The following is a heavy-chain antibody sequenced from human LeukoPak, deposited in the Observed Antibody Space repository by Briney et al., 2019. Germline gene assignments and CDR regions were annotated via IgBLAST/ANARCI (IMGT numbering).Heavy chain of an antibody. CDR2: IYHSGST. V-gene: IGHV4-34*01. J-gene: IGHJ4*02. D-gene: IGHD3-3*01. CDR1: GGSFSGYY. CDR3: ARNLEITIFGVVILDYFDY. Sequence: SETLSLTCAVYGGSFSGYYWSWIRQPPGKGLEWIGSIYHSGSTYYNPSLKSRVTISVDTSKNQFSLKLSSVTAADTAVYYCARNLEITIFGVVILDYFDYWGQGTLVTVSS.